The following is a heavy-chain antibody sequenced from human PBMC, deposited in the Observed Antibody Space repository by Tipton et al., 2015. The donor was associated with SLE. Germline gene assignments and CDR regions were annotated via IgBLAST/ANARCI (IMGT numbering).Heavy chain of an antibody. J-gene: IGHJ4*02. CDR1: GGSISSSSYY. V-gene: IGHV4-39*01. CDR3: ARGVLLRVKSSEPFDY. CDR2: IYYSGST. D-gene: IGHD1-26*01. Sequence: TLSLTCTVSGGSISSSSYYWGWIRQPPGKGLEWIGSIYYSGSTYYNPSLKSRVTISVDTSKNQFSLKLSFVTAADTAVYYCARGVLLRVKSSEPFDYWGQGTLVTVSS.